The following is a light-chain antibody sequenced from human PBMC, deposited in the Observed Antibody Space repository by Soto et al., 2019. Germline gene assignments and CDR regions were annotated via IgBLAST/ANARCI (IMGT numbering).Light chain of an antibody. CDR3: SSYTTDNTGV. J-gene: IGLJ3*02. Sequence: QSALTQPASVSGSPGQSITIPCTGTSRDVGYYNYVSWYQQHPGNAPKLIIYEVSNRPSGVSDRFSGSKSGNTASLTISGLQTEDEADYYCSSYTTDNTGVFGGGTQLTVL. V-gene: IGLV2-14*01. CDR2: EVS. CDR1: SRDVGYYNY.